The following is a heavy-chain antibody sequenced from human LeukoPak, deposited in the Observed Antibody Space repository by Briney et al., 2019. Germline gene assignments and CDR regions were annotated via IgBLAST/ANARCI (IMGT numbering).Heavy chain of an antibody. CDR3: ARGLRAEDAFDI. CDR1: GFTFSSYS. V-gene: IGHV3-21*01. CDR2: ISSSSSYI. Sequence: GGSLRLSCAASGFTFSSYSMHWVRQAPGKGLEWVSSISSSSSYIYYADSVKGRFTISRDNAKNSLYLQMNSRRAEDTAVYYCARGLRAEDAFDIWGQGTMVTVSS. D-gene: IGHD3-10*01. J-gene: IGHJ3*02.